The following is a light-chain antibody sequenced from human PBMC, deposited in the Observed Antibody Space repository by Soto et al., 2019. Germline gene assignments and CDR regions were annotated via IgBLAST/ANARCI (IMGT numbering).Light chain of an antibody. J-gene: IGKJ2*01. CDR1: QSVSSN. Sequence: EIVMTQSPATLSVSPGERATLSCRASQSVSSNLAWYQQKPGQAPRLLIYGASTRGTGIPASFSGSGFGTEITLTISSLQSEDFAVYYCQQYNNWTLYTFGQGTKLEIK. CDR3: QQYNNWTLYT. V-gene: IGKV3-15*01. CDR2: GAS.